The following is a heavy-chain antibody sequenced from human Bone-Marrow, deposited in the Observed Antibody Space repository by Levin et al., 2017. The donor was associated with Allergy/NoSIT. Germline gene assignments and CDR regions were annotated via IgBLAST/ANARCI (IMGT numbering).Heavy chain of an antibody. J-gene: IGHJ4*02. D-gene: IGHD1-26*01. V-gene: IGHV4-39*01. CDR3: ATNSGSYLRYFDF. CDR1: GDSIISSSYY. Sequence: SETLSLTCTVSGDSIISSSYYWGWIRQPPGKGLEWIGSFYYSCNTYHNPSLRSRATISVDTSKNQFSLKLTSVTAADTALYYCATNSGSYLRYFDFWGQGTLLTVSS. CDR2: FYYSCNT.